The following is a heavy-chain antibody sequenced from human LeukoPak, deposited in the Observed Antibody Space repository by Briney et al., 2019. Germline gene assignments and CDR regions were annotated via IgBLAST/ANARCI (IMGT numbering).Heavy chain of an antibody. CDR2: IIPIFGTA. D-gene: IGHD1-1*01. J-gene: IGHJ3*02. Sequence: ASVKVSCKASGGTFSSYAISWVRQAPGQGLEWMGGIIPIFGTANYAQKFQGRVTITADESTSTAYMELSSLRSEDTAVYYCARYNWNDFAFDIWGQGTMVTVSS. V-gene: IGHV1-69*13. CDR1: GGTFSSYA. CDR3: ARYNWNDFAFDI.